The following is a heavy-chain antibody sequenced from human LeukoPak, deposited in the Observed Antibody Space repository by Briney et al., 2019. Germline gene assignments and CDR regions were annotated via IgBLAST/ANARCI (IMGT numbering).Heavy chain of an antibody. CDR1: GGSFSSYY. CDR2: IEHGGIT. J-gene: IGHJ6*03. V-gene: IGHV4-34*01. CDR3: AGLQGHSYYYMDV. Sequence: SETLSLTCAVYGGSFSSYYWSWIRQPPGRGLEWIGDIEHGGITNSNPSRKSRVTISVDTSKNQFSLTLRSVTAADTAVYYCAGLQGHSYYYMDVWGRGTTVTVSS.